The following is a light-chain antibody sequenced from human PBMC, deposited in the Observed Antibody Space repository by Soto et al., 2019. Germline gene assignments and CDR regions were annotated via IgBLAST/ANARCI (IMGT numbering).Light chain of an antibody. CDR1: SSDVGSYNL. Sequence: QSVLTQPASVSGSPGQSITISCTGTSSDVGSYNLVSWYQQHPGKAPKLMIYEGSKRPSGISNRFSGSKSGNTASLTISGLQAEDEAEYYCCSYADSSRIYVFGSETKVTVL. V-gene: IGLV2-23*01. CDR2: EGS. CDR3: CSYADSSRIYV. J-gene: IGLJ1*01.